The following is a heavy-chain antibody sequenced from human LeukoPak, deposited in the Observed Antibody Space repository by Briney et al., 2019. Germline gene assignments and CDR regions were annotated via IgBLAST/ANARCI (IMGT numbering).Heavy chain of an antibody. V-gene: IGHV3-30*03. CDR2: ISYDGSSK. CDR1: GFTFSSYG. Sequence: GGSLRLSCAASGFTFSSYGMHWVRQAPGKGLEWVAVISYDGSSKYYADSVKGRFTISRDNSKNALHLQMNSLRAEDTAVYYCARAHGSGSYNWFDPWGQGTLVTVSS. CDR3: ARAHGSGSYNWFDP. J-gene: IGHJ5*02. D-gene: IGHD3-10*01.